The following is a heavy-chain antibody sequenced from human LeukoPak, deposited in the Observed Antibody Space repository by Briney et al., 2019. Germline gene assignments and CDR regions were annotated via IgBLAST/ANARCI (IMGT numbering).Heavy chain of an antibody. CDR3: ARDRDRSSGYYYGSGSPRYYYYMDV. D-gene: IGHD3-10*01. J-gene: IGHJ6*03. Sequence: ASVKVSCKASGYTFTGYCMHWVRQAPGQGLEWMGWINPNSGGTNYAQKFQGRVTMTRDTSISTAYMELSRLRSDDTAVYYCARDRDRSSGYYYGSGSPRYYYYMDVWGKGTTVTVSS. CDR1: GYTFTGYC. CDR2: INPNSGGT. V-gene: IGHV1-2*02.